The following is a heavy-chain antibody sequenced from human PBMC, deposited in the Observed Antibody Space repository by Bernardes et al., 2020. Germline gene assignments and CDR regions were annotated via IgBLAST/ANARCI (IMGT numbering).Heavy chain of an antibody. D-gene: IGHD3-3*01. V-gene: IGHV3-48*01. CDR3: ARGSLLLRFLELGYMDV. CDR1: GFTFSSYS. Sequence: GGSLRLSCAASGFTFSSYSMNWVRQAPGKGLEWVSYISSSSTIYYADSVKGRFTISRDNAKNSLYLQMNSLRAEDTAVYYCARGSLLLRFLELGYMDVWGQGTTVTVSS. CDR2: ISSSSTI. J-gene: IGHJ6*02.